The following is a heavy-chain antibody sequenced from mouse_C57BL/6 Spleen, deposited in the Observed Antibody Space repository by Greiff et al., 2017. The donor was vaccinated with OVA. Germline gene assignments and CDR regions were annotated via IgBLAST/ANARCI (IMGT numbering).Heavy chain of an antibody. Sequence: QVQLKQSGPGLVQPSQSLSITCTVSGFSLTSYGVHWVRQSPGKGLEWLGVIWSGGSTDYNAAFISRLSISKDNSKSQVFFKMNSLQADDTAIYYCARPLYYDYDGGYYAMDYWGQGTSVTVSS. V-gene: IGHV2-2*01. D-gene: IGHD2-4*01. J-gene: IGHJ4*01. CDR1: GFSLTSYG. CDR3: ARPLYYDYDGGYYAMDY. CDR2: IWSGGST.